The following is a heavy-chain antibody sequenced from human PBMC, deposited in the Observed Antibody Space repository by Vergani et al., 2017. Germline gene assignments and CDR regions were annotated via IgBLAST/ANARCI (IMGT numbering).Heavy chain of an antibody. CDR2: ISYDGSNK. CDR1: GFTFSSYG. J-gene: IGHJ4*02. V-gene: IGHV3-30*18. CDR3: AKESVAWLFDY. Sequence: QVQLVESGGGVVQPGRSLRLSCAASGFTFSSYGMHWVRQAPGKGLEWVAVISYDGSNKYYADSVKGRFTISRDNSKNTLYLQMNSLRAEDTAVYYCAKESVAWLFDYWGQGTLVTVSS. D-gene: IGHD4-23*01.